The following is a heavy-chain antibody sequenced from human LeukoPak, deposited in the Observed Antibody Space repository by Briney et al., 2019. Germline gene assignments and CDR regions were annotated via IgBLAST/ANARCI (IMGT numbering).Heavy chain of an antibody. CDR2: INHSGST. CDR1: GGSFSGYY. CDR3: ARRLVIIGYYYYYGMDV. D-gene: IGHD3-9*01. J-gene: IGHJ6*02. V-gene: IGHV4-34*01. Sequence: SETLSLTCAVYGGSFSGYYWSWIRQPPGKGLEWIGEINHSGSTNYNPSLKSRVTISVDTSKNQFSLKLNSVTAADTAVYYCARRLVIIGYYYYYGMDVWGQGTRVTVSS.